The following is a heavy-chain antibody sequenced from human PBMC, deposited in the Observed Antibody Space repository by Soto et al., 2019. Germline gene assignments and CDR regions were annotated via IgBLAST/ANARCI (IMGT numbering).Heavy chain of an antibody. V-gene: IGHV1-69*13. CDR2: IIPIFGTA. CDR3: ARGSRLVAPFDY. D-gene: IGHD5-12*01. Sequence: SVKVSCKASGGTFSSYAISWVRQAPGQGLEWMGGIIPIFGTANYAQKFQGRVTITADESTSTTYMELSSLRSEDTAVYYCARGSRLVAPFDYWGQGTLVTVSS. J-gene: IGHJ4*02. CDR1: GGTFSSYA.